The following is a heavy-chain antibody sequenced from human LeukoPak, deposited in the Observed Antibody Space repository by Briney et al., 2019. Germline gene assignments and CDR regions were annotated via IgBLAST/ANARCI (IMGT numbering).Heavy chain of an antibody. J-gene: IGHJ3*02. V-gene: IGHV5-51*01. D-gene: IGHD3-22*01. CDR2: IYPGDSDT. CDR3: ARIYDSSGYYRGDDAFDI. CDR1: GYSFTSYW. Sequence: GESLKISCKGSGYSFTSYWIGWVRQMPGKGLEWMGIIYPGDSDTRHSPSFQGQATISADKSISTAYLQWSSLKASDTATYYCARIYDSSGYYRGDDAFDIWGQGTMVTVSS.